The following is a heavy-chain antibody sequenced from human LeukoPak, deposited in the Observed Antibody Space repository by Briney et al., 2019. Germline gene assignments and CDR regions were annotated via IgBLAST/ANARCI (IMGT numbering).Heavy chain of an antibody. Sequence: PSETLSLTCTVSGGSISSSSYYWGWIRQPPGKGLEWIGSIYYSGSTYYNPSLKSRVTISVDTSKNQFSLKLSSVTAADTAVYYWARHGHRAARYLGNWFDPWGQGTLVTVSS. CDR3: ARHGHRAARYLGNWFDP. J-gene: IGHJ5*02. D-gene: IGHD6-6*01. CDR1: GGSISSSSYY. V-gene: IGHV4-39*01. CDR2: IYYSGST.